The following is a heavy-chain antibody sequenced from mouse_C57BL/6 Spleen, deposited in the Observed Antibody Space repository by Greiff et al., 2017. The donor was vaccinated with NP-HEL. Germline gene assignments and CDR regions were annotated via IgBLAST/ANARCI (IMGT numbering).Heavy chain of an antibody. D-gene: IGHD1-1*01. CDR3: ARRGTTVVEDWYFDV. J-gene: IGHJ1*03. V-gene: IGHV1-53*01. CDR1: GYTFTSYW. Sequence: QVQLQQPGTELVKPGASVKLSCKASGYTFTSYWMHWVKQRPGQGLEWIGNINPSNGGTNYTEKFKSKATLTVDKSSSTAYMQLSSLTSEDSAVYDGARRGTTVVEDWYFDVGGTGTTVTVSS. CDR2: INPSNGGT.